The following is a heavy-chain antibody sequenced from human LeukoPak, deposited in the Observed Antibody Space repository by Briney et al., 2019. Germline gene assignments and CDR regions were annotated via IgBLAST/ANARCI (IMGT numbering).Heavy chain of an antibody. J-gene: IGHJ5*02. CDR3: ARDIEEPLGYCSSTSCERRYNWFDP. CDR1: VGTFSSYA. V-gene: IGHV1-69*04. D-gene: IGHD2-2*01. CDR2: IIPIFGIA. Sequence: SVKVSCKASVGTFSSYAISWVRQAPGQGLEWMGRIIPIFGIANYAQKFQGRVTITADKSTSTAYMELSSLRSEDTAVYYCARDIEEPLGYCSSTSCERRYNWFDPWGQGTLVTVSS.